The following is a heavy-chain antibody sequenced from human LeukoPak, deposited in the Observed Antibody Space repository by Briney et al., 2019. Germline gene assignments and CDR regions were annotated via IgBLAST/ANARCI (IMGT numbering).Heavy chain of an antibody. CDR3: ARLPIYGSGSYYKATPGDAFDI. J-gene: IGHJ3*02. CDR2: ISYDGSNK. CDR1: GFTFSSYA. V-gene: IGHV3-30*01. D-gene: IGHD3-10*01. Sequence: PGRSLRLSCAASGFTFSSYAMHWVRQAPGKGLEWVAVISYDGSNKYYADSVKGRFTISRDNSKNTLYLQMNSLRAEDTAVYYCARLPIYGSGSYYKATPGDAFDIWGQGTMVTVSS.